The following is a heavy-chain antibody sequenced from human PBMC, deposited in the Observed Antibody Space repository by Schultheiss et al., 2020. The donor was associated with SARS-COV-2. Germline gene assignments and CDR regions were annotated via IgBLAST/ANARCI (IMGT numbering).Heavy chain of an antibody. V-gene: IGHV4-59*01. Sequence: SETLSLTCTVSGGSISSYYWSWIRQPPGKGLEWIGYIYYSGSTNYNPSLKSQVTISVDTSKNQFSLKLSSVTAADTAVYYCASTLGPYCSSTSCYDRGDVWGKGTTVTVSS. D-gene: IGHD2-2*01. CDR3: ASTLGPYCSSTSCYDRGDV. CDR1: GGSISSYY. CDR2: IYYSGST. J-gene: IGHJ6*04.